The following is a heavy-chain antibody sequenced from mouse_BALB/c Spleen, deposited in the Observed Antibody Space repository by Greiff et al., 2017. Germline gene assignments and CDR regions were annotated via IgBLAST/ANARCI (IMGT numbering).Heavy chain of an antibody. V-gene: IGHV5-6*01. CDR2: ISSGGSYT. J-gene: IGHJ3*01. CDR1: GFTFSSYG. D-gene: IGHD2-1*01. CDR3: ARHKGHYGNYGFAY. Sequence: EVQGVESGGDLVKPGGSLKLSCAASGFTFSSYGMSWVRQTPDKRLEWVATISSGGSYTYYPDSVKGRFTISRDNAKNTLYLQMSSLKSEDTAMYYCARHKGHYGNYGFAYWGQGTLVTVSA.